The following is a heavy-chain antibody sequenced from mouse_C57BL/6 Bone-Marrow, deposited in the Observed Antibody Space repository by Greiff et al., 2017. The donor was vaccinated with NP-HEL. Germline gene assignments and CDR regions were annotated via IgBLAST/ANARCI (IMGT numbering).Heavy chain of an antibody. J-gene: IGHJ1*03. V-gene: IGHV1-64*01. CDR3: ARPLYYDYDGDWYFDV. Sequence: QVQLQQPGAELVKPGASVKLSCKASGYTFTSYWMHWVKQRPGQGLEWIGMIHPNSGSTNYNEKFKSKATLTVDKSSSTAYMQLSSLTSEDSAVYYCARPLYYDYDGDWYFDVWGTGTTVTVSS. D-gene: IGHD2-4*01. CDR2: IHPNSGST. CDR1: GYTFTSYW.